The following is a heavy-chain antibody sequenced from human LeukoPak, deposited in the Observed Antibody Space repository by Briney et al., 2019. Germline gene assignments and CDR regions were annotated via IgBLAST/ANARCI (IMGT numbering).Heavy chain of an antibody. D-gene: IGHD1-7*01. J-gene: IGHJ6*02. CDR3: ARDNWNYGSSMDV. CDR2: IYYGGST. Sequence: SETLSLTCTVSGGSISSYYWSWIRQPPGKGLEWIGYIYYGGSTSYNPSLKSRVTISVDTSKNQLSLKLSSVTAADTAVYYCARDNWNYGSSMDVWGQGTTVTVSS. CDR1: GGSISSYY. V-gene: IGHV4-59*01.